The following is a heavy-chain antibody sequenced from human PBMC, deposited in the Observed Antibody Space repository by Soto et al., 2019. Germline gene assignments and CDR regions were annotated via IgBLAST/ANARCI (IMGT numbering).Heavy chain of an antibody. CDR1: GYTFRSHG. CDR2: ISANNGNT. D-gene: IGHD2-15*01. V-gene: IGHV1-18*04. CDR3: ARGGGYCSGGNCYSLDY. J-gene: IGHJ4*02. Sequence: QAQLVQSGAEVKKPGASVKVSCKASGYTFRSHGITWVRQAPGQGLEWMGWISANNGNTNYARKLQGTVTMTTDTSTSTAYMELRSLKSDDTAVYYCARGGGYCSGGNCYSLDYWGQGTLVSVSS.